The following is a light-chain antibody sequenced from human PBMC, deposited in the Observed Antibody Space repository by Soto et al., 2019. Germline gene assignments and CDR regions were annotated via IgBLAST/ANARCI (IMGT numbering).Light chain of an antibody. Sequence: DIQMTQSPSTLSASVGDRVTITCRASQSISSWLGWYQQKPGKAPKLLIYKASSLESGVPSRFSGSGSGTEFTLTTSSLQSDDFATYYCQQYNSYPWTFGQGNKVEIK. CDR1: QSISSW. CDR2: KAS. CDR3: QQYNSYPWT. V-gene: IGKV1-5*03. J-gene: IGKJ1*01.